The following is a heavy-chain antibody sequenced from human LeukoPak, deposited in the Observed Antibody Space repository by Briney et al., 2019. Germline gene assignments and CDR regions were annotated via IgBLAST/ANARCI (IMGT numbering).Heavy chain of an antibody. V-gene: IGHV3-21*01. J-gene: IGHJ4*02. CDR2: ISSSSSYI. D-gene: IGHD5/OR15-5a*01. CDR1: GFTFSSYS. Sequence: GGSLRLSCAASGFTFSSYSMNWVRQAPGKGLEWVSSISSSSSYIYYADSVKGRFTISRDNAKNSLYLQMNSLRAEDTAVYYCARSSTTYFLPDYWGQGTLVTVSS. CDR3: ARSSTTYFLPDY.